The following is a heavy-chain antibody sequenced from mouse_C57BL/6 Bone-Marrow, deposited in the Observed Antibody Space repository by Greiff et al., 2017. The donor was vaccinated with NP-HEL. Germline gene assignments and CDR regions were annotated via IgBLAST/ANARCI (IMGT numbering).Heavy chain of an antibody. Sequence: VQLQQSGPELVKPGASVKISCKASGYAFSSSWMNWVKQRPGKGLEWIGRIYPGDGDTNYNGKFKGKATLTADKSASTAYMQLSSLTSEDSAVYFCANLWLRQDYWGQGTTLTVSS. CDR3: ANLWLRQDY. CDR2: IYPGDGDT. CDR1: GYAFSSSW. J-gene: IGHJ2*01. D-gene: IGHD2-2*01. V-gene: IGHV1-82*01.